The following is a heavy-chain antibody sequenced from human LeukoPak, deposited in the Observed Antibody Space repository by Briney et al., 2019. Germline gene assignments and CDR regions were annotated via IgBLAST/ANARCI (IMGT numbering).Heavy chain of an antibody. J-gene: IGHJ4*02. D-gene: IGHD3-16*02. CDR3: ARHGYYDYVWGSYRRSYYFDY. CDR2: INHSGST. CDR1: GGSFSGYY. V-gene: IGHV4-34*01. Sequence: PSETLSLTCAVYGGSFSGYYWSWIRQPPGKGLEWIGEINHSGSTYYNPSLKSRVTISVDTSKNQFSLKLSSVTAADTAVYYCARHGYYDYVWGSYRRSYYFDYWGQGTLVTVSS.